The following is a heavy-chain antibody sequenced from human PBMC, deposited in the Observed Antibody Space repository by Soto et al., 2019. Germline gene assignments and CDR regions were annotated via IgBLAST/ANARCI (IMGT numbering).Heavy chain of an antibody. CDR3: ARDLVPGYTGFSDY. D-gene: IGHD5-12*01. CDR1: GYTFTNYA. Sequence: GASVKVSCKASGYTFTNYAMQWVRQAPGQRLEWMGWINAGNGNTKYSQKLQGRVSLTTDTSSTTAYMELRSLTSDDTAVYYCARDLVPGYTGFSDYWGQGTLVTVSS. J-gene: IGHJ4*02. V-gene: IGHV1-3*01. CDR2: INAGNGNT.